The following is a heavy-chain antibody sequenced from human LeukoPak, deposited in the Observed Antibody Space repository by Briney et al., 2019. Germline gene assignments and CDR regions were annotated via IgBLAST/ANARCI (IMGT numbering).Heavy chain of an antibody. J-gene: IGHJ3*02. Sequence: TGGSLRLSCAASGFTFSSYWMSWVRQAPGKGLEWVANIKQDGSEKYYVDSVKGRFTISRDNAKNSLYLQMNSLRAEDTAVYYCARDSFVGPALPEDAFDIWGQGTMVTVSS. CDR3: ARDSFVGPALPEDAFDI. D-gene: IGHD2-2*01. CDR1: GFTFSSYW. CDR2: IKQDGSEK. V-gene: IGHV3-7*01.